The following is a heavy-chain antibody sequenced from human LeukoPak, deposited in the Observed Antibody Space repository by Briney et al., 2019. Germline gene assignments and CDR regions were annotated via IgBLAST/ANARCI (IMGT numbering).Heavy chain of an antibody. V-gene: IGHV4-59*01. J-gene: IGHJ4*02. Sequence: PSETLSLTCTVSGGSISSYYWSWIRQPPGKGLEWIGYMYYSGSTNYNPSLKSRVTISVDTSKNQFSLKLSSVTAADTAVYYCASGNYWYYFDHWGQGTLVTVSS. D-gene: IGHD1-26*01. CDR2: MYYSGST. CDR3: ASGNYWYYFDH. CDR1: GGSISSYY.